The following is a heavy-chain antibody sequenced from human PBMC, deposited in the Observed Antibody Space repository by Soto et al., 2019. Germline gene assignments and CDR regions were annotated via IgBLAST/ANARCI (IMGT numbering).Heavy chain of an antibody. J-gene: IGHJ5*02. CDR3: VRDGTKTLRDWFDP. CDR1: GGSISGYY. D-gene: IGHD1-1*01. CDR2: IYASGST. Sequence: SETLSLTCTVSGGSISGYYWSCFRQPAWKGLEWIGRIYASGSTNYNPSLKSRVTMSVDTSKNQFALNLSSVTAADTAVYYCVRDGTKTLRDWFDPWGQGTMVTVSS. V-gene: IGHV4-4*07.